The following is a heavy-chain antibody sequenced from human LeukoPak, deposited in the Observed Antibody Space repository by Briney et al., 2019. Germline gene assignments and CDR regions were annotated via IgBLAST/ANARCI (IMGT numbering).Heavy chain of an antibody. CDR2: INPNSGGT. D-gene: IGHD3-3*01. CDR1: GYTFTVHY. Sequence: ASVTLCCNSSGYTFTVHYMHWVRQAPGQGLEWMGWINPNSGGTNYAQKFQGRVTMTRDTSISTVYMELSRLRSNDTAVYYCARGPPGAFRFLEGNSPLDYWGQGTLVTVSS. CDR3: ARGPPGAFRFLEGNSPLDY. V-gene: IGHV1-2*02. J-gene: IGHJ4*02.